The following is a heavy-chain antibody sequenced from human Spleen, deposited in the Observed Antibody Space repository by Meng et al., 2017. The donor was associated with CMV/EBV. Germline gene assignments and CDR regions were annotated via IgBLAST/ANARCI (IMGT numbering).Heavy chain of an antibody. Sequence: SCEASGYTLASYGVNWVRQATGQGIEWVGWMNPDSGYTGYAQEFQGRVTMTRDTSTSTVYMELSSLRSEDTAVYYCARDKGWGWFDPWGQGTLVTVSS. D-gene: IGHD3-16*01. CDR2: MNPDSGYT. V-gene: IGHV1-8*01. CDR3: ARDKGWGWFDP. CDR1: GYTLASYG. J-gene: IGHJ5*02.